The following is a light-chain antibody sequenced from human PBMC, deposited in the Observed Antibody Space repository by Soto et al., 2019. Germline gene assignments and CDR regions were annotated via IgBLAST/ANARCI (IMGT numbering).Light chain of an antibody. V-gene: IGKV1-5*01. J-gene: IGKJ1*01. CDR3: QQYKSYSRT. CDR1: QSISSW. CDR2: DAS. Sequence: DIQMTQSPSTLSASVGDRVTITCRAGQSISSWLAWYQQKPGKAPKLLIYDASSLESGVPSRFSGSGSGTEFTLTISSLQPDDFATYYCQQYKSYSRTFGQGTKVDIK.